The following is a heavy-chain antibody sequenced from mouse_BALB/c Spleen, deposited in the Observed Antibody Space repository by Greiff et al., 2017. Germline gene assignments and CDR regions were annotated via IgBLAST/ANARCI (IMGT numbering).Heavy chain of an antibody. Sequence: SGPELVKPGALVKISCKASGYTFTSYDINWVKQRPGQGLEWIGWIYPGDGSTKYNEKFKGKATLTADKSSSTAYMQLSSLTSENSAVYFCAITGTKFAYWGQGTLVTVSA. CDR3: AITGTKFAY. CDR2: IYPGDGST. J-gene: IGHJ3*01. V-gene: IGHV1S33*01. CDR1: GYTFTSYD. D-gene: IGHD4-1*01.